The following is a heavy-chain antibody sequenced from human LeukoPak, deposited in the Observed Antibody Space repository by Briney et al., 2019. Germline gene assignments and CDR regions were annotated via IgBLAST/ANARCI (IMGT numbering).Heavy chain of an antibody. Sequence: GGSLRLSCAASGFTFSDSWMSWVRQAPGKGLEWVANMNQDGSAKGYVDSVKGRFTISRDNARNSLYLQMSSLRPEDTAVYYCATYTHWVAGDVWGQGTTITVSS. CDR2: MNQDGSAK. V-gene: IGHV3-7*01. J-gene: IGHJ6*02. CDR3: ATYTHWVAGDV. D-gene: IGHD3-16*01. CDR1: GFTFSDSW.